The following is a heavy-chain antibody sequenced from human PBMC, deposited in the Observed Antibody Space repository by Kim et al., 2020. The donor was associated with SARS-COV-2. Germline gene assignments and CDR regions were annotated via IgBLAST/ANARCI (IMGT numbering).Heavy chain of an antibody. J-gene: IGHJ6*02. CDR1: EENFTKYG. Sequence: SVKVSCKASEENFTKYGLSWVRQAPGQGLQWMGGILPLLGTTQYAQRFQGRVTITADKATTTVYMDLSSLTSEDTAIYYCVRDQVTRHSYGLYYYGMDVWGQGTTVTVSS. V-gene: IGHV1-69*10. CDR3: VRDQVTRHSYGLYYYGMDV. CDR2: ILPLLGTT. D-gene: IGHD5-18*01.